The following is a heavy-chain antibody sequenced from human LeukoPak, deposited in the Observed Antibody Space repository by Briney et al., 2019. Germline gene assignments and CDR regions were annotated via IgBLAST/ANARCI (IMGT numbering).Heavy chain of an antibody. CDR3: ALGNKQWLFSL. CDR2: ISYDGSNK. Sequence: GGSLRLSCAAPGFTFSSYGMHWVRQAPGKGLEWVAVISYDGSNKYYADSVKGRFTISRDNSKNTLYLQMNSLRAEDTAVYYCALGNKQWLFSLWGQGTLVTVSS. V-gene: IGHV3-30*03. CDR1: GFTFSSYG. J-gene: IGHJ4*02. D-gene: IGHD6-19*01.